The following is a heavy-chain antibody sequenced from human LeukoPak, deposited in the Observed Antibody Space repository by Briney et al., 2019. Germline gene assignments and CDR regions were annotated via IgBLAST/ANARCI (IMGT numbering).Heavy chain of an antibody. V-gene: IGHV3-74*01. J-gene: IGHJ4*02. CDR2: IDTDGKTT. D-gene: IGHD5-24*01. Sequence: GGSLRLSCAASGFTFNTYVMRWVRQAPGKGLVWVARIDTDGKTTTYADSVKGRFTISRDNAKNMLYVQMNSLRAEDTAVYYCVRDKDGYNFWGQGTLVSVSS. CDR1: GFTFNTYV. CDR3: VRDKDGYNF.